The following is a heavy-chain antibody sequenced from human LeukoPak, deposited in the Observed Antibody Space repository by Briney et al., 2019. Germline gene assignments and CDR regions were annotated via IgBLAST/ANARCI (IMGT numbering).Heavy chain of an antibody. CDR1: GYTFGTNW. V-gene: IGHV5-51*01. CDR3: ARPPFI. CDR2: IYPGDSDT. J-gene: IGHJ3*02. Sequence: GESLKISCKGSGYTFGTNWIGWVRQMPGKGLEWMGIIYPGDSDTRYSPSFQGQVTISVDKSISTAYLQWSSLKASDTAMYYCARPPFIWGQGTMVTVSS.